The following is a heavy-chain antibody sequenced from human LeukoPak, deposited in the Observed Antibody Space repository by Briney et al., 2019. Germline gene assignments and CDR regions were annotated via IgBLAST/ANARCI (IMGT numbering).Heavy chain of an antibody. Sequence: SETLSHTCAVSGYSISNTYYWGWIRQPPGKELEWIGSIYNSGSTHYNPSLKSRVTISVDTSKNQFSLKLTSVTAADTAVYYCARNSSGNYFDYWGQGTLVTVSS. J-gene: IGHJ4*02. CDR3: ARNSSGNYFDY. CDR2: IYNSGST. CDR1: GYSISNTYY. D-gene: IGHD1-26*01. V-gene: IGHV4-38-2*01.